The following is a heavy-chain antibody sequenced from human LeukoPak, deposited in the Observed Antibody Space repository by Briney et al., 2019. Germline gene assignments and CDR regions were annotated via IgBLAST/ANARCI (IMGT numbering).Heavy chain of an antibody. D-gene: IGHD1-26*01. V-gene: IGHV6-1*01. CDR1: GDRVHSYSAV. CDR2: TYYRSGWYN. CDR3: TGVLTWGATDY. Sequence: SQTLSLTCGISGDRVHSYSAVWGWIRQSPSRGLEWLGRTYYRSGWYNDYALSVESRITNSAVSSKNQVSLPMTAAVDEDTYAYARTGVLTWGATDYWGQGTLVTVSS. J-gene: IGHJ4*02.